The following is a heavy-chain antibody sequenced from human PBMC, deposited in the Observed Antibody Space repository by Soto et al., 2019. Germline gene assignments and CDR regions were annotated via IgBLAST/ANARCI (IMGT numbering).Heavy chain of an antibody. CDR2: IYPGDSNT. CDR3: ARLMNGLRYFDCLGWFDP. Sequence: GESLKLSCKGSGYSFTSYWIGWVRQMAGKGLEWMGIIYPGDSNTSYSPSFKGPVTISANKSISTAYLQWSSLKASDTAMYYCARLMNGLRYFDCLGWFDPWGQGTLVTVSS. J-gene: IGHJ5*02. V-gene: IGHV5-51*01. D-gene: IGHD3-9*01. CDR1: GYSFTSYW.